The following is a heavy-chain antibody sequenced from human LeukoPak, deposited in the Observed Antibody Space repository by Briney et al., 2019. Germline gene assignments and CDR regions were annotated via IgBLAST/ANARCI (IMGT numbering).Heavy chain of an antibody. Sequence: PSGTLSLTRTVTGASISSHYWSWIRQPPGKGLECIGSIYPGGSIGYNPSLKSRATISGDSSKNHLSLKLTSVTAADTATYYCVKVGDGSGTWGWFDPWGQGTLVSVSA. CDR2: IYPGGSI. V-gene: IGHV4-59*11. CDR3: VKVGDGSGTWGWFDP. D-gene: IGHD3-10*01. CDR1: GASISSHY. J-gene: IGHJ5*02.